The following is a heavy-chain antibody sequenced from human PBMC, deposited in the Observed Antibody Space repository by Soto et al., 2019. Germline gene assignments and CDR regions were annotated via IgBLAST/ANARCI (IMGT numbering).Heavy chain of an antibody. Sequence: SETLSLTCTVSGGSISSSSYYWGWIRQPPGKGLEWIGSIYYSGSTYYNPSLKSRVTISVDTSKNQFSLKLSSVTAADTAVYYCARHALGYCSGGSCYLDWFDPWGQGTLVTVSS. J-gene: IGHJ5*02. V-gene: IGHV4-39*01. CDR2: IYYSGST. D-gene: IGHD2-15*01. CDR3: ARHALGYCSGGSCYLDWFDP. CDR1: GGSISSSSYY.